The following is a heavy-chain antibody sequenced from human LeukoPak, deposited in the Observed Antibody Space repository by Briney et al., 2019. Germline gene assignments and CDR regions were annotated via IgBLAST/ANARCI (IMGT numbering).Heavy chain of an antibody. CDR2: IYYSGST. Sequence: SETLSLTCTVSGGSISYSSYYWGWIRQPPGKGLEWIGYIYYSGSTNYNPSLKSRVTISLDTSENRFSLKLNSVTAADTAVYYCARGGGYYGSGSYYAWGQGTLVTVSS. V-gene: IGHV4-61*05. J-gene: IGHJ5*02. D-gene: IGHD3-10*01. CDR1: GGSISYSSYY. CDR3: ARGGGYYGSGSYYA.